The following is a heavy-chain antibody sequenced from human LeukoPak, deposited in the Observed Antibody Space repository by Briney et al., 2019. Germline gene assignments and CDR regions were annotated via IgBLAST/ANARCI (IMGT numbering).Heavy chain of an antibody. D-gene: IGHD3-10*01. Sequence: SETLSLTCTVSGGSINSGSYYWSWIRQPAGKGLEWIGRIYTRGSIDYNPSLKSRVTISVDTSKNQFSLKLSSVTAADTAVYYCARATWPLCYFDFWGQETLVTVSS. V-gene: IGHV4-61*02. J-gene: IGHJ4*02. CDR2: IYTRGSI. CDR1: GGSINSGSYY. CDR3: ARATWPLCYFDF.